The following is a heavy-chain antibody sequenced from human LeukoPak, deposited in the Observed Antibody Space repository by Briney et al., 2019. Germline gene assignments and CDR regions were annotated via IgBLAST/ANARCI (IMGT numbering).Heavy chain of an antibody. J-gene: IGHJ6*02. Sequence: GGSLRLSCAASGFTFSSYSMNWVRQAPGKGLEWVSSISSSSSYIYYADSVKGRFTISRDHAKNSLYLQMNSLRAEDTAVYYCARDLKGGNHGLGTYYYYGMDVWGQGTTVTVSS. V-gene: IGHV3-21*01. D-gene: IGHD1-14*01. CDR2: ISSSSSYI. CDR1: GFTFSSYS. CDR3: ARDLKGGNHGLGTYYYYGMDV.